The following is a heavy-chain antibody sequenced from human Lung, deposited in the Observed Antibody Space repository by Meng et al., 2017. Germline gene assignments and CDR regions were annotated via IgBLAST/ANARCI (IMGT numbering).Heavy chain of an antibody. CDR1: GGSFSDYY. D-gene: IGHD4-11*01. J-gene: IGHJ4*02. CDR2: INHSGST. CDR3: ARGPTTMAHDFDY. Sequence: VRQHQWRARLWSPSRPLSLTCFVSGGSFSDYYWSWIRQPPGKGLEWIGEINHSGSTNYNPSLESRATISVDTSQNNLSLKLSSVTAADSAVYYCARGPTTMAHDFDYWGQGTLVTVSS. V-gene: IGHV4-34*01.